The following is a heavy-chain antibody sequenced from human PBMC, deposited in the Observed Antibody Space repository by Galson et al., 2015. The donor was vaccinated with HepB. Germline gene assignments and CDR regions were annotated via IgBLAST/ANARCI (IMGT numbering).Heavy chain of an antibody. Sequence: SVKVSCKASGYTFATYAVHWVRQAPGQRLEWMGWINAGNGNTKYSQKFQGRVTITRDTSASTAYMELSSLRSEDTAVYYCARQCSGGSCYRINWFDPWGQGTLVTVSS. J-gene: IGHJ5*02. CDR1: GYTFATYA. V-gene: IGHV1-3*01. D-gene: IGHD2-15*01. CDR3: ARQCSGGSCYRINWFDP. CDR2: INAGNGNT.